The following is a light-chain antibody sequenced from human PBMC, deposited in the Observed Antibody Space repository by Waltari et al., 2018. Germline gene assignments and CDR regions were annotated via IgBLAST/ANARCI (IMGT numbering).Light chain of an antibody. Sequence: QSVLAQPPSTSGTPGQRVTVSCSGSSSSIGSNTVNWYHQHPGTAPKLLIHNSNPRPSGLPDRCSVSKSGTLAPLAIGGLQPEDEGDYYCATWDDSLNGGVFGTATKVTVL. V-gene: IGLV1-44*01. CDR3: ATWDDSLNGGV. CDR1: SSSIGSNT. CDR2: NSN. J-gene: IGLJ1*01.